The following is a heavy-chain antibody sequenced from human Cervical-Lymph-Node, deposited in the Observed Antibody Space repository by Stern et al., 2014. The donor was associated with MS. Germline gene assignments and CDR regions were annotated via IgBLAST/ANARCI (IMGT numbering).Heavy chain of an antibody. J-gene: IGHJ5*02. V-gene: IGHV1-69*06. CDR3: ARGSGDNWFGP. D-gene: IGHD3-10*01. CDR2: VIPFGGTS. Sequence: QVQLMQSGAEVKKPGSSVKVSCKSSGGISWERQAPGQGLEWMGGVIPFGGTSNYALKFQGRVTITADTSTNTTYLHLSRLTSADTAIYYCARGSGDNWFGPWGQGTLVTVSS. CDR1: GG.